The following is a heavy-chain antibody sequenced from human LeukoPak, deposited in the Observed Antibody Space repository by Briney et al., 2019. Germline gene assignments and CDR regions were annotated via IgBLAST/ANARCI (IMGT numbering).Heavy chain of an antibody. V-gene: IGHV4-34*01. J-gene: IGHJ5*02. CDR3: ARGVYNWFHP. D-gene: IGHD1-14*01. CDR1: GGSFSGYY. Sequence: SETLSLTCAVYGGSFSGYYWSWIRQPPGKGREWIGEINHSGSTNYNPSLKSRVTISVDTSKNQFSLKLSSVTAEDTAVKYCARGVYNWFHPWGQGTLVTVSS. CDR2: INHSGST.